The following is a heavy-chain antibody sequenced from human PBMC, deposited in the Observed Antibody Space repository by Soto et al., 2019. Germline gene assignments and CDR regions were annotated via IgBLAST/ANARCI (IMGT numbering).Heavy chain of an antibody. D-gene: IGHD5-18*01. V-gene: IGHV1-69*13. J-gene: IGHJ4*02. Sequence: SVKVSCKASGGTFSSYAISWVRQAPGQGLEWMGGIIPIFGTANYAQKFQGRVTITADESTSTAYMELSSLRSEDTAVYYCAGYSYGPMILDYWGQGTLVTVSS. CDR3: AGYSYGPMILDY. CDR2: IIPIFGTA. CDR1: GGTFSSYA.